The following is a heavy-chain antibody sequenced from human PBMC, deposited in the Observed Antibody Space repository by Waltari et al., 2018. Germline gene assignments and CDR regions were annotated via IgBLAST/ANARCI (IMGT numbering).Heavy chain of an antibody. D-gene: IGHD2-8*01. CDR2: MSPDSGNT. V-gene: IGHV1-8*01. J-gene: IGHJ4*02. Sequence: QVQLVQSGAEVKKPGASVKVSWKASGYTFTNYDINWVRQATGQGLEWMGRMSPDSGNTGYAQKFQGRVTTTRNTSITTAYMELSSLRSEDTAVYFCARGHIVHLLSSHYWGQGTLVSVSS. CDR3: ARGHIVHLLSSHY. CDR1: GYTFTNYD.